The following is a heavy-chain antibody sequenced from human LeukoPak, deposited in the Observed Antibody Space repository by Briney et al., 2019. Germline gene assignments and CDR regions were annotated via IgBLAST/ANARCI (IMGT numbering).Heavy chain of an antibody. CDR3: ARGRRIAAAGTKGGFDP. Sequence: ASVKVSCKASGYTFTSYDINWVRQATGQGLEWMGWMNPNSGNTGYAQKFQGGVTMTRNTSISTAYMELSSLRSEDTAVYYCARGRRIAAAGTKGGFDPWGQGTLVTVPS. V-gene: IGHV1-8*01. CDR1: GYTFTSYD. D-gene: IGHD6-13*01. CDR2: MNPNSGNT. J-gene: IGHJ5*02.